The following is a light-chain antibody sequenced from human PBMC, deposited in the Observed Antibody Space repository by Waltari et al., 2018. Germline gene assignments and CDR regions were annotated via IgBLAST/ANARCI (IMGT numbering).Light chain of an antibody. CDR2: WAS. Sequence: DIVMTQSPDSLAVSLGERATINCKSSQSFLYSSNNKNYLAWYQQKPGQPPKLLIYWASTRESGVPDRFSGSGSGTDFTLTISSLQAEDVAVYYCQQYYSTLTFGPGTKVDIK. CDR1: QSFLYSSNNKNY. CDR3: QQYYSTLT. V-gene: IGKV4-1*01. J-gene: IGKJ3*01.